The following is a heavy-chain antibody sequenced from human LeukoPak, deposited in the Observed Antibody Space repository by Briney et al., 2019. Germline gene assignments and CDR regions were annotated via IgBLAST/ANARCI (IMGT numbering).Heavy chain of an antibody. Sequence: PGGSLRLSCAASGFTFSSYGMNWVRQAPGKGLEWVAVISYDGSNKYYADSVKGRFTISRDNAKNSLYLQMNSLRSDDTAFYYCAKEGTYYYDSSDSTRFDYWGQGTLVTVSS. J-gene: IGHJ4*02. CDR3: AKEGTYYYDSSDSTRFDY. V-gene: IGHV3-30*18. CDR1: GFTFSSYG. D-gene: IGHD3-22*01. CDR2: ISYDGSNK.